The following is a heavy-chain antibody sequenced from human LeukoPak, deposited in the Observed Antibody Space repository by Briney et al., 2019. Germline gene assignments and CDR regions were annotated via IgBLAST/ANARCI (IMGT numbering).Heavy chain of an antibody. CDR3: ALNDCSGGSCHDY. CDR2: INHSGST. Sequence: SETLSLTCAVYGGSFNGYYWSWIRQPPGKGLEWIGEINHSGSTNYNPSLKSRVTISVDTSKNQFSLKLSSATAADTAVYYCALNDCSGGSCHDYWGQGTLVTVSS. V-gene: IGHV4-34*01. CDR1: GGSFNGYY. D-gene: IGHD2-15*01. J-gene: IGHJ4*02.